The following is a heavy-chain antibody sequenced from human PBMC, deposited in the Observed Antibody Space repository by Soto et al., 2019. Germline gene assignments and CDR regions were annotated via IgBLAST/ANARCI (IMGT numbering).Heavy chain of an antibody. Sequence: EVQLVESGGGLVQPGGPLRLSCAASGFTVSSNYMSWVRQAPGKGLEWVSIIYSGGSTYYADSVKGRFTISRDNSKNTLYLQMNSLRAEDTAVYYCARDFFPPVRNYYYMDVWGKGTTVTVSS. D-gene: IGHD3-3*01. CDR1: GFTVSSNY. CDR3: ARDFFPPVRNYYYMDV. J-gene: IGHJ6*03. CDR2: IYSGGST. V-gene: IGHV3-66*01.